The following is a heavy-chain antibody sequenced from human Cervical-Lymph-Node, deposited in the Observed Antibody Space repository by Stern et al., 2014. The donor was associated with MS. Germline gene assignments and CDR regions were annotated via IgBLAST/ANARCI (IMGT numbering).Heavy chain of an antibody. J-gene: IGHJ4*02. CDR1: GFTFSSYG. CDR2: IWYDGSNK. D-gene: IGHD3-10*01. CDR3: ARDRAAGRYADY. Sequence: VQLVQSGGGVVQPGRSLRLSCAASGFTFSSYGMHWVRQAPGTGLEWVAVIWYDGSNKYYADSVKGRFTISRDNSKNTLYLQMNSLRAEDTAVYYCARDRAAGRYADYWGQGTLVTVSS. V-gene: IGHV3-33*01.